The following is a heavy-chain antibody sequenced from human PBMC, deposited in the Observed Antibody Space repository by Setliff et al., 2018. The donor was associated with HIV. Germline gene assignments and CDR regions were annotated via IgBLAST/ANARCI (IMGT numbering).Heavy chain of an antibody. D-gene: IGHD2-15*01. J-gene: IGHJ6*03. CDR1: GFTFKAHC. CDR2: IRRKAYGGTT. CDR3: SRVQWVVAAIEDFYYMDV. Sequence: GGSLRLSCAASGFTFKAHCMDWVRQAPGKGLEWVGFIRRKAYGGTTEYAASVKGSFTISRDDSKSIAYLQMNSLKAEDTAVYYCSRVQWVVAAIEDFYYMDVWGKGTTVTVSS. V-gene: IGHV3-49*04.